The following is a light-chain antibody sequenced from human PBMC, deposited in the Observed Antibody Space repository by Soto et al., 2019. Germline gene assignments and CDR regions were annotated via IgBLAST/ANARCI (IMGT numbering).Light chain of an antibody. CDR3: QQYNKWPPQYT. CDR1: QSISSD. CDR2: GAS. Sequence: EIVMTQSPATLSVSPGERATLSCRASQSISSDLAWYQQKPGQAPRLLIYGASTRATDIPARISGSGSGTDFTLTISSLQYEDVAVYYCQQYNKWPPQYTFGQGTKLEIK. J-gene: IGKJ2*01. V-gene: IGKV3-15*01.